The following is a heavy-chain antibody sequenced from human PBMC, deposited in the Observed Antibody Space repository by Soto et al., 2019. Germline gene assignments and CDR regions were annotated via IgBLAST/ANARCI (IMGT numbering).Heavy chain of an antibody. D-gene: IGHD2-2*01. Sequence: QVQQVQSGAEVKKPGSSVKVSCKASGGTFSSYTISWVRQAPGQGLEWMGRIIPILGIANYAQKFQGRVTITADKSTSTAYMELSSLRSEDTAVYYCARGGDQYNWFDPWGQGTLVTVSS. V-gene: IGHV1-69*02. J-gene: IGHJ5*02. CDR2: IIPILGIA. CDR3: ARGGDQYNWFDP. CDR1: GGTFSSYT.